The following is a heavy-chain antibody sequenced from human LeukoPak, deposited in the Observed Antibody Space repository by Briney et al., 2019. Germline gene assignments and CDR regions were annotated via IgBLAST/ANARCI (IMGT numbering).Heavy chain of an antibody. CDR2: ILYDGSNK. V-gene: IGHV3-30*18. CDR1: GFTFSSYG. D-gene: IGHD1-14*01. CDR3: AKADRTSYYFDY. J-gene: IGHJ4*02. Sequence: GGSLRLSCAASGFTFSSYGMHWVRQAPGKGLEWVAVILYDGSNKYYADSVKGRFTISRDNSKDTLYLQMNSLRAEDTAVYYCAKADRTSYYFDYWGQGTLVTVSS.